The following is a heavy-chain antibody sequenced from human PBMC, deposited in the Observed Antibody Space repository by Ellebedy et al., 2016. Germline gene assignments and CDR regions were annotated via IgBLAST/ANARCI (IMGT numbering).Heavy chain of an antibody. CDR2: INPHSGGT. CDR1: GYTFTAYY. J-gene: IGHJ5*02. V-gene: IGHV1-2*02. CDR3: TRFSSTWYWFDP. D-gene: IGHD6-13*01. Sequence: ASVKVSXKASGYTFTAYYIHWVRQAPGQGPEWMGWINPHSGGTNFAQKFQGRVTMTRDTSISTAYMELSKLRSDDTAVYYCTRFSSTWYWFDPWGQGTLVTVS.